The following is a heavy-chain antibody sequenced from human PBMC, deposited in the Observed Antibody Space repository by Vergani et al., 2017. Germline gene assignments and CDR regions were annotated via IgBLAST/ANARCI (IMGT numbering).Heavy chain of an antibody. V-gene: IGHV4-59*08. J-gene: IGHJ6*03. CDR1: GGSISSYY. CDR3: ARRLTTVNDYYYYYMDV. D-gene: IGHD4-17*01. Sequence: QVQLQESGPGLVKPSETLSLTCTVSGGSISSYYWSWIRQPPGKGLEWIGYIYYSGSTNYNPSLKSRVTISVDTSKNQFSLKLSSVTAADTAVYYCARRLTTVNDYYYYYMDVWGKGTTVTVSS. CDR2: IYYSGST.